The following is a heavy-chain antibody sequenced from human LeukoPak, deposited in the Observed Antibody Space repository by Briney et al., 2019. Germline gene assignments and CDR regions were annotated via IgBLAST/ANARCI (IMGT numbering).Heavy chain of an antibody. CDR3: AKDINSALSSSWPDY. CDR1: GFTFDDYA. J-gene: IGHJ4*02. CDR2: ISWNSGSI. D-gene: IGHD6-13*01. Sequence: AGGSLRLSCAASGFTFDDYAMHWVRQAPGKGLEWVSGISWNSGSIGYADSVKGRFTISRDNAKNSLYLQMNSLRAEDTALYYCAKDINSALSSSWPDYWGQGTLVTVSS. V-gene: IGHV3-9*01.